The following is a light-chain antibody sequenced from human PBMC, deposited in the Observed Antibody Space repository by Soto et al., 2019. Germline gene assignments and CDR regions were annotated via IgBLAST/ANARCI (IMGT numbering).Light chain of an antibody. CDR3: CSYAGTVAYV. CDR1: SSDVGDYNY. J-gene: IGLJ1*01. V-gene: IGLV2-14*01. Sequence: QSALTQPASVSGSPGQSITISCTGTSSDVGDYNYVSWYQQHPGKAPKLIIYDVSNRPSGVSNRFSGSKSGDTASLTISGLQAEDEADYFCCSYAGTVAYVFGTGTKVTVL. CDR2: DVS.